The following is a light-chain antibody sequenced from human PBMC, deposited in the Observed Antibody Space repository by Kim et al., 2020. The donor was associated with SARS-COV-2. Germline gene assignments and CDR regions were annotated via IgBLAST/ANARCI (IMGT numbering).Light chain of an antibody. CDR2: AAS. CDR1: QTINSY. CDR3: QQSYSAPPLT. J-gene: IGKJ4*01. V-gene: IGKV1-39*01. Sequence: SVGDRVTLTCRASQTINSYLNWYQQKPGKAPKLLIYAASSLESGVPSRFSGSGSGTDFTLAISSLQPEDLATYNSQQSYSAPPLTFGGGTKVDIK.